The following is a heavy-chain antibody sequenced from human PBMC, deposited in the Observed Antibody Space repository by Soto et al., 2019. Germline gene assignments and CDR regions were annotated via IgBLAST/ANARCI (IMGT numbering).Heavy chain of an antibody. D-gene: IGHD4-17*01. CDR2: LWYDGSNK. V-gene: IGHV3-33*01. CDR1: GITFSSYG. CDR3: ARGPYGDYVGILFDS. Sequence: QVQLVESGGGVVQPGRSLRLSCAASGITFSSYGMHWVRQAPGKGLEWVAILWYDGSNKYYADSVKGRFTISRNTSKNALYLQMNSRSAEDRVVYYGARGPYGDYVGILFDSGGRGTLAPVSS. J-gene: IGHJ4*02.